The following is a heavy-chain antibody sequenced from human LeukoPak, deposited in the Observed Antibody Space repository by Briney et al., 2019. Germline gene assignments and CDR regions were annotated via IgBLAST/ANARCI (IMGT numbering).Heavy chain of an antibody. CDR1: GFTFSTYG. V-gene: IGHV3-30*02. Sequence: GGSLRLSCAASGFTFSTYGVHWVRQAPGKGLEWVAFIGHDGTKIYYADSVQGRFTISRDNSKNTLYLEMNSLSGEDTALYYCAKDHVTWGNRYFDHWGQGTLGTVSS. J-gene: IGHJ4*02. CDR2: IGHDGTKI. D-gene: IGHD3-16*01. CDR3: AKDHVTWGNRYFDH.